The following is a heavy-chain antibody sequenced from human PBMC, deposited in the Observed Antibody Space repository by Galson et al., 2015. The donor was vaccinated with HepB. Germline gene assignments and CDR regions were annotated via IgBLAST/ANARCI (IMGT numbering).Heavy chain of an antibody. Sequence: SLRLSCAASGFTFSSYSMNWIRQAPGKGLEWVSYISSSSSTIYYADSVKGRFTISRDNAKNSLYLQMNSLRAEDTAVYYCARRYCSSTSCSSDAFVIWGQVTIVTVSS. CDR3: ARRYCSSTSCSSDAFVI. J-gene: IGHJ3*02. CDR2: ISSSSSTI. D-gene: IGHD2-2*01. CDR1: GFTFSSYS. V-gene: IGHV3-48*01.